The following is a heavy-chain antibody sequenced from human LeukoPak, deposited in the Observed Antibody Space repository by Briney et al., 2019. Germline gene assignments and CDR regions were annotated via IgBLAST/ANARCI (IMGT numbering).Heavy chain of an antibody. J-gene: IGHJ4*02. CDR1: GGSISSSSYY. V-gene: IGHV4-39*01. D-gene: IGHD6-6*01. Sequence: SSETLSLTCTVSGGSISSSSYYRGWIRQPPGKGLEWIGSIYYSGSTYYNPSLKSRVTISVDTSKNQFSLKLSSVTAADTAVYYCARHRGGDSSSDFDYWGQGTLVTVSS. CDR2: IYYSGST. CDR3: ARHRGGDSSSDFDY.